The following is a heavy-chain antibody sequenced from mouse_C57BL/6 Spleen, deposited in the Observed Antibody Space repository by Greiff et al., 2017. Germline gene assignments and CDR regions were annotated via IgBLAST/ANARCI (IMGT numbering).Heavy chain of an antibody. CDR2: IHPNSGST. Sequence: QVQLQQPGAELVKPGASVKLSCKASGYTFTSYWMHWVKQRPGQGLEWIGMIHPNSGSTNYNEKFKSKATLTVDKSSSTAYMQLSSLTSEDSAVYYCARGDYDYDRYFDYWGQGTTLTVSS. D-gene: IGHD2-4*01. J-gene: IGHJ2*01. V-gene: IGHV1-64*01. CDR1: GYTFTSYW. CDR3: ARGDYDYDRYFDY.